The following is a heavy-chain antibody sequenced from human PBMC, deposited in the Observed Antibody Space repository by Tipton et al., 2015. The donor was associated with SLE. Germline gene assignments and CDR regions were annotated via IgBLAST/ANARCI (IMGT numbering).Heavy chain of an antibody. CDR3: ATGRVVRFRGTLPEYAFNI. CDR1: GGSFSGHF. Sequence: TLSLTCAVDGGSFSGHFWSWIRQPPGKGLEWIGEVYHSGHTNYNPSLRSRLTISADTSKNQFSLKLSSVTGADTAVYYCATGRVVRFRGTLPEYAFNIWGQGTMVTVSS. D-gene: IGHD3-3*01. J-gene: IGHJ3*02. V-gene: IGHV4-34*01. CDR2: VYHSGHT.